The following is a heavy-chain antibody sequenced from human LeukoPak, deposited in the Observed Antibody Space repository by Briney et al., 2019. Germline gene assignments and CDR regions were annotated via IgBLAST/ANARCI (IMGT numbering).Heavy chain of an antibody. D-gene: IGHD1-26*01. CDR1: GGSISSGGYS. CDR3: ARMQGIVGATWRGEVRVNDAFDI. V-gene: IGHV4-30-2*01. J-gene: IGHJ3*02. CDR2: IYHSGST. Sequence: PSETLSLTCAVSGGSISSGGYSWSWIRQPPGKGLEWIGYIYHSGSTYYNPSLKSRVTISVDRSKNQFSLKLSSVTAADTAVYYCARMQGIVGATWRGEVRVNDAFDIWGQGTMVTVSS.